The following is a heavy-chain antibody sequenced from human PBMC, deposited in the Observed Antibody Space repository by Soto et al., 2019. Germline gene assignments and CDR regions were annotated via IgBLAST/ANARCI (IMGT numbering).Heavy chain of an antibody. Sequence: PGGSLRLSCVASGFTFSSYGMVWVRQAPGKGLEWVSYIFVNSATIHYADSVKGRFTVSRDNAKNSLFLEMKSLRAEDTGIYYCARDKDWAFDYWGQGTLVTVSS. CDR1: GFTFSSYG. CDR3: ARDKDWAFDY. V-gene: IGHV3-48*04. D-gene: IGHD3-9*01. J-gene: IGHJ4*02. CDR2: IFVNSATI.